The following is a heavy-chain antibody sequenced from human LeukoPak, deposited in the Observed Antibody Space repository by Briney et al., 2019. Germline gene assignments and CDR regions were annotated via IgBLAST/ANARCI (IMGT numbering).Heavy chain of an antibody. J-gene: IGHJ4*02. CDR3: AKGLVVNDNYFDN. Sequence: GGSLRLSCAASGFSLRTYAMNWVRQVPGKDLEWVSSIGGSDDTTYYADSVKGRFTISSDFSTNTVSLQMNSLRAEDTAVYFCAKGLVVNDNYFDNWGQGTLVTVSS. V-gene: IGHV3-23*01. D-gene: IGHD2-15*01. CDR2: IGGSDDTT. CDR1: GFSLRTYA.